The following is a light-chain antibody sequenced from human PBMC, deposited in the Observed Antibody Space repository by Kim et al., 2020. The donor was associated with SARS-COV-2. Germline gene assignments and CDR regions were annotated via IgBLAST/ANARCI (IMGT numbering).Light chain of an antibody. J-gene: IGKJ4*01. CDR3: QQYNNWPLT. V-gene: IGKV3-15*01. CDR1: QSVSSY. CDR2: GAS. Sequence: GSPGERATLSCRASQSVSSYLAWYQQKPGQAPGLRIYGASTRATGVPARFSGSGSGTEFTLTISSLQSEDFAVYYCQQYNNWPLTFGGGTKVDIK.